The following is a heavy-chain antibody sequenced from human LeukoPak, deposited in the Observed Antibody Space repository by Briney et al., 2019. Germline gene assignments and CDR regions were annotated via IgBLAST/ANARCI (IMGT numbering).Heavy chain of an antibody. D-gene: IGHD3-3*01. CDR1: GDSISSYY. CDR2: IYYSGST. CDR3: ARVGFNDFWSGRDYYYMDV. Sequence: SETLSLTCTVSGDSISSYYWSWIRPPPGKGLVGIGYIYYSGSTNYNPSLKSRVTISVDTSKNQFSLKLSSVTAADTAVYYCARVGFNDFWSGRDYYYMDVWGKGTTVTVSS. J-gene: IGHJ6*03. V-gene: IGHV4-59*01.